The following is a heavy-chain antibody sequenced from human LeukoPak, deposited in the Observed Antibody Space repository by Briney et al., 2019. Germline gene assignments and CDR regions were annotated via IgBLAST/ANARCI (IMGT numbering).Heavy chain of an antibody. Sequence: PGGSLRLSCAASGFTFSSYEMNWVRQAPGKGLEWVSYISSSGSTIYYADSVKGRFTISRDNAKNSLYLQMNSLRAEDTAVYYCARDPRYCSSTGCHQAWGQGTLVTVSS. CDR2: ISSSGSTI. CDR3: ARDPRYCSSTGCHQA. D-gene: IGHD2-2*01. V-gene: IGHV3-48*03. CDR1: GFTFSSYE. J-gene: IGHJ5*02.